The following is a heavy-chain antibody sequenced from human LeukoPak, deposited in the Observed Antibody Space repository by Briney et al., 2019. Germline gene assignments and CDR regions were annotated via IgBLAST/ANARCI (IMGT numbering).Heavy chain of an antibody. J-gene: IGHJ4*02. CDR2: ISSSSGTT. CDR1: GFTVSSNY. V-gene: IGHV3-48*01. CDR3: ARWNTYGLQY. Sequence: GGSLRLSCAASGFTVSSNYMNWVRQAPGKGLEWLSYISSSSGTTYYADSVKGRFTISRDNAKNSLYLQMNSLRAEDTAVYYCARWNTYGLQYWGQGTLVTVSS. D-gene: IGHD1/OR15-1a*01.